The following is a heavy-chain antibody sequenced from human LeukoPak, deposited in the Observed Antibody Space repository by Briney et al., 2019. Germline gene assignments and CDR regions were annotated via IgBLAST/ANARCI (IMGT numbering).Heavy chain of an antibody. CDR2: IYYSGST. Sequence: PSETLSLTCTVSGGSISSGGYYWSWIRQHPGKGLEWIGYIYYSGSTYYNPSLKSRVTISVDTSKNQFSLKLSSVTAAGTAVYYCARGVVYALFDYWGQGTLVTVSS. CDR3: ARGVVYALFDY. D-gene: IGHD2-8*02. CDR1: GGSISSGGYY. J-gene: IGHJ4*02. V-gene: IGHV4-31*03.